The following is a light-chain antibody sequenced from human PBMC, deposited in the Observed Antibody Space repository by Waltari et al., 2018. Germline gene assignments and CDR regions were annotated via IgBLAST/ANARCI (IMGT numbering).Light chain of an antibody. J-gene: IGKJ1*01. V-gene: IGKV3-20*01. CDR1: QSVGRS. CDR2: GAS. CDR3: QHYVRLPVT. Sequence: DIVLTQSPGTLSLSPGERATLSCRASQSVGRSLAWYQQKPGQAPRLLIDGASSRATGVPDRFSGSGSGTDFSLTISRLEPEDFAVYYCQHYVRLPVTFGQGTKVEIK.